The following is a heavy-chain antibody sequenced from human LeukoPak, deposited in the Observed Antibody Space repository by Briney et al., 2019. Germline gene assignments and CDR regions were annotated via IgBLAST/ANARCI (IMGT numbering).Heavy chain of an antibody. CDR2: ISSSGSTI. J-gene: IGHJ5*02. CDR3: ACGAARAGWFDP. D-gene: IGHD6-6*01. CDR1: GFIFSPYA. V-gene: IGHV3-11*04. Sequence: PGGSLRLSCAASGFIFSPYAMSWVRQAPGKGLEWVSYISSSGSTIHYADSVKGRFTISRDNAKNSLYLQMNSLRAEDTAVYYCACGAARAGWFDPWGQGTLVTVSP.